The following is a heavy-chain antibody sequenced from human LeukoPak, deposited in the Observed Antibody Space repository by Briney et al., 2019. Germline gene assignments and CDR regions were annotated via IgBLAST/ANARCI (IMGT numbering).Heavy chain of an antibody. V-gene: IGHV3-7*03. CDR2: IKQDGSEE. CDR3: ARVRSWGVAAFDI. CDR1: GFTFSSYW. Sequence: GGSLRLSCAASGFTFSSYWMSWVRQAPGKGLEWVANIKQDGSEEYYVDSVKGRFTISRDNAKNSLYLQMNSLRAEDTAVYYCARVRSWGVAAFDIWGQGTMVTVSS. J-gene: IGHJ3*02. D-gene: IGHD3-16*01.